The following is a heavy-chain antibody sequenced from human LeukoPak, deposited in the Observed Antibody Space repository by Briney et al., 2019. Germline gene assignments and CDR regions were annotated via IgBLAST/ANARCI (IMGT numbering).Heavy chain of an antibody. CDR1: GFTFSSYG. Sequence: PGGSLRLSCAPSGFTFSSYGMHWVRQAPGKGLEWVAFIRYDGSNKYYADSVKGRFTISRDNSKNTLYLQMNSLRAEDTAVYYCAKGGRDFWTLLDYWGQGTLVTVSS. J-gene: IGHJ4*02. CDR3: AKGGRDFWTLLDY. D-gene: IGHD3-3*01. V-gene: IGHV3-30*02. CDR2: IRYDGSNK.